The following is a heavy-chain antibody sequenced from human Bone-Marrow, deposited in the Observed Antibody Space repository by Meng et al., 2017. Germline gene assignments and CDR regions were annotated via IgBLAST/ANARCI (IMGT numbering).Heavy chain of an antibody. Sequence: QVQLRQWGAGLLKPSETLSLTCAVYGGSFSCFSWNWFRQPPGKGLEWIAELNHSGSTNINPSLKSRVTILADTSKNQFSLKVRSVTAADTAVYYCAREAYSTSLSSATGFDYWGQGTLVTVSS. D-gene: IGHD6-13*01. V-gene: IGHV4-34*01. J-gene: IGHJ4*02. CDR2: LNHSGST. CDR1: GGSFSCFS. CDR3: AREAYSTSLSSATGFDY.